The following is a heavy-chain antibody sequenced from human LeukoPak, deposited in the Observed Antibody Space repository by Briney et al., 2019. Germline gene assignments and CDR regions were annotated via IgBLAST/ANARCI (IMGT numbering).Heavy chain of an antibody. D-gene: IGHD2-15*01. CDR3: AKALLEGYYFDY. CDR2: ISGSGGST. CDR1: GFTFSSYA. Sequence: GRSLRLSCAASGFTFSSYAMSWVRQAPGKGLEWVSAISGSGGSTYYADSVKGRFTISRDNSKNTLYLQMNSLRAEDTAVYYCAKALLEGYYFDYWGQGTLVTVSS. J-gene: IGHJ4*02. V-gene: IGHV3-23*01.